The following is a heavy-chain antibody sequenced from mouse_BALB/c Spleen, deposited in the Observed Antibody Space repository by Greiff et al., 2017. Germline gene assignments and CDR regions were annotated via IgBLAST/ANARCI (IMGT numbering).Heavy chain of an antibody. Sequence: EVKLVESGPELVKPGASVKMSCKASGYTFTSYVMHWVKQKPGQGLEWIGYINPYNDGTKYNEKFKGKATLTSDKSSSTAYMELSSLTSEDSAVYYCAREGITTGGDWYFDVWGAGTTVTVSS. CDR3: AREGITTGGDWYFDV. J-gene: IGHJ1*01. D-gene: IGHD1-2*01. CDR2: INPYNDGT. V-gene: IGHV1-14*01. CDR1: GYTFTSYV.